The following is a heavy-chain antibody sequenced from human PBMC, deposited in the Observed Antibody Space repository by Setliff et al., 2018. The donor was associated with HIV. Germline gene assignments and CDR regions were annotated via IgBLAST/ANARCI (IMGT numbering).Heavy chain of an antibody. Sequence: SETLSLTCTVSGGSITSSYWSWIRQPAGKGLEWIGRIYTSGSTHHNPSLKSRVTFSVDTSKNQFSLKLSSVTAADTAVYYCARSFGNGNSRLGNWGQGTLVTVSS. CDR1: GGSITSSY. CDR2: IYTSGST. CDR3: ARSFGNGNSRLGN. V-gene: IGHV4-4*07. D-gene: IGHD2-8*01. J-gene: IGHJ4*02.